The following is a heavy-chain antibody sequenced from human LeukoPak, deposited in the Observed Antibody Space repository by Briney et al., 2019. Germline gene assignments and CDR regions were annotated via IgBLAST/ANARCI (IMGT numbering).Heavy chain of an antibody. V-gene: IGHV1-8*01. CDR2: MNPNSGIT. D-gene: IGHD3-22*01. Sequence: ASVKVSCKASGYTFISYDINWVRQATGQGLEWMGWMNPNSGITGYAQKFQGRVSMTRNTSISTAYMELSSLKSGDTAVYYCARGLYYYDSNGRTPYDYWGQGTLVTVSS. CDR3: ARGLYYYDSNGRTPYDY. J-gene: IGHJ4*02. CDR1: GYTFISYD.